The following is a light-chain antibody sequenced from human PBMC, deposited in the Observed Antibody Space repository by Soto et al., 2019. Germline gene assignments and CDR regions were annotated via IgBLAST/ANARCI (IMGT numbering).Light chain of an antibody. CDR3: SSYTRSSTPLV. CDR1: SSDVGGYNY. V-gene: IGLV2-14*01. CDR2: DVT. J-gene: IGLJ3*02. Sequence: QSALTQPASVSGSPGQSITISCTGTSSDVGGYNYVSWYQQHPGKAPKLMIYDVTNRPSGVSTRFSGSKSGNTASLTISGLQAEDEADYYCSSYTRSSTPLVFGGGTKLTVL.